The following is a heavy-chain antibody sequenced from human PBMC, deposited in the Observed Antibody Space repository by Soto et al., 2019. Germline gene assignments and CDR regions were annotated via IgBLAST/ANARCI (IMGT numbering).Heavy chain of an antibody. CDR1: GYSFSSYG. CDR2: INTYNGNR. J-gene: IGHJ4*02. Sequence: QVQLVQSGAELRKPGASVKVSCKASGYSFSSYGINWVRQAPGQGLEWMGWINTYNGNRNYAQKFEDRVTMTTATSTNTVYMDLRSVKSDDTAIYYCARDRLRGYDSSGFYYWGQGTLVTVSS. V-gene: IGHV1-18*01. CDR3: ARDRLRGYDSSGFYY. D-gene: IGHD3-22*01.